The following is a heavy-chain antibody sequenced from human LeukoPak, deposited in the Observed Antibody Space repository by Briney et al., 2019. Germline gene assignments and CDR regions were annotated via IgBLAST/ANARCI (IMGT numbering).Heavy chain of an antibody. Sequence: GSSVKVSCKASGGTFSSYAISWVRQAPGQGLEWMGGIIPIYGTANYAQKFQGRVTITADESTSTAYMELSSLRSEDTAVYYCARSEVRGPHMDNWFDPWGQGTLVTVSS. V-gene: IGHV1-69*01. D-gene: IGHD3-10*01. CDR1: GGTFSSYA. CDR3: ARSEVRGPHMDNWFDP. J-gene: IGHJ5*02. CDR2: IIPIYGTA.